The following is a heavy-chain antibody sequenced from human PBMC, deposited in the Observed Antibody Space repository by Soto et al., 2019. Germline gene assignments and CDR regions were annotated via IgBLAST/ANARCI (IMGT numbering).Heavy chain of an antibody. Sequence: PSETLSLTCTVSGGSXSRYYWSWIRQPPGKGLEWIGYIYYSGSTNYNPSLKSRVTISLDTSENQFSLKLSSVTAADTAVYYCARDYSYGYFDYWGQGTLVTVSS. D-gene: IGHD3-10*01. CDR1: GGSXSRYY. V-gene: IGHV4-59*12. CDR3: ARDYSYGYFDY. CDR2: IYYSGST. J-gene: IGHJ4*02.